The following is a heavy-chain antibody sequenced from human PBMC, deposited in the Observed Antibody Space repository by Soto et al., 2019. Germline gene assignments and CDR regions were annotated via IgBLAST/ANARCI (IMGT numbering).Heavy chain of an antibody. CDR3: ARDTATEVLRYFDWLLDY. D-gene: IGHD3-9*01. V-gene: IGHV3-30-3*01. CDR2: ISYDESNK. CDR1: GFTFTSYA. J-gene: IGHJ4*02. Sequence: LRPSFAASGFTFTSYAMHWIRQPPGKGLEWEAVISYDESNKYYADSVQDRFTISRDNSKNTLYLQMNSLRAEDTAVYYCARDTATEVLRYFDWLLDYWGQGTLVTVSS.